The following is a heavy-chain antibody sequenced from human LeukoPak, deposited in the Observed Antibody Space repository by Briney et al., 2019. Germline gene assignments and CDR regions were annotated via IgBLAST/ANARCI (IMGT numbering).Heavy chain of an antibody. V-gene: IGHV3-48*01. Sequence: PGGSLRLSCAASGFTFSSYSMNWVRQAPGKGLEWVSYISSSSSTIYYADSVKGRFTISRDNSKNTLYLQMDSLRAEDTAIYYCAKIRGYSGYDLTSAFGIWGQGTMVTVSS. D-gene: IGHD5-12*01. CDR3: AKIRGYSGYDLTSAFGI. CDR1: GFTFSSYS. J-gene: IGHJ3*02. CDR2: ISSSSSTI.